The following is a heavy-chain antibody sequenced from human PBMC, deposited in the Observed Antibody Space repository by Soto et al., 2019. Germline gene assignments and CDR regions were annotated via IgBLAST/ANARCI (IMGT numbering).Heavy chain of an antibody. CDR2: IYHSGST. Sequence: QVQLQESGPGLVKPSGTLSLTCAVSGGSISSSNWWSWVRQPPGKGLEWIGEIYHSGSTNYNPSLKWRVSKSEDKYKNPFPLTLSFVPPADSAVYSCPTSLEQGGPLDLGGQGPLSPLS. D-gene: IGHD3-3*02. J-gene: IGHJ4*02. CDR3: PTSLEQGGPLDL. V-gene: IGHV4-4*01. CDR1: GGSISSSNW.